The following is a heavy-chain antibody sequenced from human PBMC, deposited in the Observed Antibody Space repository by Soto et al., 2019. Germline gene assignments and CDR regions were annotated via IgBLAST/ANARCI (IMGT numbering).Heavy chain of an antibody. V-gene: IGHV3-23*01. J-gene: IGHJ4*02. CDR1: GFTFSSYA. CDR3: ANYPPMTQPRPYFDY. Sequence: EVQLLESGGDLIQPGGSLKLSCAASGFTFSSYAMRWVRQAPGKGLGWVSAISSSGGSTFYADSVKGQFTISRDNSRNTLYLQMNSLRAEYTAIYYCANYPPMTQPRPYFDYWGQGTLVTVSS. D-gene: IGHD3-22*01. CDR2: ISSSGGST.